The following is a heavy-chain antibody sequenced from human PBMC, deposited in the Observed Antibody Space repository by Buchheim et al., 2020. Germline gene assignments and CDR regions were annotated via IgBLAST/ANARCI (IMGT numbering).Heavy chain of an antibody. V-gene: IGHV3-23*01. Sequence: EVQLLDSGGGLVQPGGSLRLSCAASGFKFDGFSMTWVRQAPGKGLKWVSTISSSGGGTYYADSVKGRFTISRENSKNTVYPQMNRLRAEDMAIYYCVKTMGAIDFDFWGQGT. CDR2: ISSSGGGT. J-gene: IGHJ4*02. D-gene: IGHD1-26*01. CDR3: VKTMGAIDFDF. CDR1: GFKFDGFS.